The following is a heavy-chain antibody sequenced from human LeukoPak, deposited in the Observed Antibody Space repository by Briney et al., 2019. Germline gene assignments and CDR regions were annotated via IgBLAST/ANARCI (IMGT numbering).Heavy chain of an antibody. CDR3: AELGISMIGGV. V-gene: IGHV3-48*03. CDR1: GFTFSSYE. D-gene: IGHD3-10*02. CDR2: ISSSGSTR. Sequence: GGSLRLSCAASGFTFSSYEMNWVRQAPGKGLEWVSYISSSGSTRYYADSVKGRFTISRDNAKNSLYLQMNILRAEDTAVYYCAELGISMIGGVWGKGTTVTISS. J-gene: IGHJ6*04.